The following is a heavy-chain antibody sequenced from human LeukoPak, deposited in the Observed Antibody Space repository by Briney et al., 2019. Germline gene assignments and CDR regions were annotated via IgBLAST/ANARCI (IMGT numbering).Heavy chain of an antibody. CDR3: ARGILTGYSPDY. D-gene: IGHD3-9*01. Sequence: GGSLRLSCAASGFTLGSYEMNWVRQAPGKGLEWVSSISSSSTYVYSADSVKGRFTISRDNAKNSLYLQMNSLRAEDTAVYYCARGILTGYSPDYWGQGTLVTVSS. CDR1: GFTLGSYE. CDR2: ISSSSTYV. J-gene: IGHJ4*02. V-gene: IGHV3-21*01.